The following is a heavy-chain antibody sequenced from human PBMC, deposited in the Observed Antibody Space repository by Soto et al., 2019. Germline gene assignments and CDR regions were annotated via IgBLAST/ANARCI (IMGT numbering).Heavy chain of an antibody. CDR1: GASCNSENYY. D-gene: IGHD3-22*01. CDR2: VYYSGST. CDR3: ARGVVRFLQWFDP. J-gene: IGHJ5*02. V-gene: IGHV4-61*01. Sequence: QVQLQESGPGLVKPSETLSLTCTVSGASCNSENYYWSWIRQPPGKGLGWIGYVYYSGSTNYNTSLKSRATISLDTYKNQFSLKMTSMTSADTAFYYFARGVVRFLQWFDPWGQGTLVTVSS.